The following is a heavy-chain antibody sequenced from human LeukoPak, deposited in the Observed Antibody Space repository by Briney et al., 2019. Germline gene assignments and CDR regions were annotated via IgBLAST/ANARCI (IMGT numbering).Heavy chain of an antibody. CDR2: ISGSGGST. J-gene: IGHJ4*02. CDR3: AKTHPYDFWSGYYEGVFDY. V-gene: IGHV3-23*01. Sequence: GGSLRLSCAASGFTFSSYDMSWVRQAPGKGLEWVTAISGSGGSTYYADSVKGRFTISRDNSKNTLYLQMNSLRAEDTAVYYCAKTHPYDFWSGYYEGVFDYWGQGTLVTVSS. D-gene: IGHD3-3*01. CDR1: GFTFSSYD.